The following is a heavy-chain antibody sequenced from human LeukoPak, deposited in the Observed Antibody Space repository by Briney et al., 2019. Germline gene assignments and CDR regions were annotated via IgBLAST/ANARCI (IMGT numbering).Heavy chain of an antibody. CDR3: TSNYDFWSGYYSFDY. CDR2: IRSKANSYAT. CDR1: GFTFSGSA. V-gene: IGHV3-73*01. D-gene: IGHD3-3*01. J-gene: IGHJ4*02. Sequence: GGSLKLSCAASGFTFSGSAKHWVRQASGKGLEWVGRIRSKANSYATAYAASVKGRFTISRDDSKNTAYLQMNSLKTEDTAVYYCTSNYDFWSGYYSFDYWGQGTLVTVSS.